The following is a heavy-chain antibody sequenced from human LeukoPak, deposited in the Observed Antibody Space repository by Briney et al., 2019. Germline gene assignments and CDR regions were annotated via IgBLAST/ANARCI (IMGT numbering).Heavy chain of an antibody. D-gene: IGHD3-3*01. CDR3: AKSVSDFWSGNFDY. V-gene: IGHV3-7*01. Sequence: PGGSLRLSCAASGFTFSSYWMTWVRQAPGKGLEWVANIKRDGSEKHYVDSVKGRFTISRDNAKNSMFLQMNSLRAEDTAVYYCAKSVSDFWSGNFDYWGQGTLVTVSS. CDR1: GFTFSSYW. CDR2: IKRDGSEK. J-gene: IGHJ4*02.